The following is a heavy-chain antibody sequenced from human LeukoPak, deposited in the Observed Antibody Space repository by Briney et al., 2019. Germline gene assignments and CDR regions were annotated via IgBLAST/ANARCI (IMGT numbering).Heavy chain of an antibody. V-gene: IGHV1-69*13. CDR1: GGTFSSYA. J-gene: IGHJ6*02. D-gene: IGHD3-22*01. CDR3: ARDPPGDSSGYFQPYYYYGMDV. CDR2: IIPIFGTA. Sequence: GASVKVSCKASGGTFSSYAISWVRQAPGQGLEWMGGIIPIFGTANYAQKFQGRVTITADESTSTAYMELSSLRSEDTAVYCCARDPPGDSSGYFQPYYYYGMDVWGQGTTVTVSS.